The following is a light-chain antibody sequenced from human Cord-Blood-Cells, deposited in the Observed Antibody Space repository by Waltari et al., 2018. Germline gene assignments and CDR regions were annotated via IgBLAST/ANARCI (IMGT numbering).Light chain of an antibody. CDR2: AAS. V-gene: IGKV1-39*01. CDR3: QQSYSTPFT. J-gene: IGKJ3*01. CDR1: QSISSY. Sequence: DIQMTQSPSSLSASVGDRVTITCRASQSISSYLNWYQQKPGKAPKLLLYAASSLQSGVPSRFSGSGSWTEFTLTISSLQPEDFATYYCQQSYSTPFTFGPGTKVDIK.